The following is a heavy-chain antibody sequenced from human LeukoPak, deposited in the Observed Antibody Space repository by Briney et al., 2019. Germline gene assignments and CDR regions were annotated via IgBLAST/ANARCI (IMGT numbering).Heavy chain of an antibody. Sequence: SETLSLTCTVSGGSISSSSHYWGWIRQPPGKGLEWIGSIYYSGSTYYNPSLKSRVTISVDTSKNQFSLKLSSVTAADTAVYYCARQILYDSSGDGFDYWGQGTLVTVSS. V-gene: IGHV4-39*01. J-gene: IGHJ4*02. CDR3: ARQILYDSSGDGFDY. CDR2: IYYSGST. D-gene: IGHD3-22*01. CDR1: GGSISSSSHY.